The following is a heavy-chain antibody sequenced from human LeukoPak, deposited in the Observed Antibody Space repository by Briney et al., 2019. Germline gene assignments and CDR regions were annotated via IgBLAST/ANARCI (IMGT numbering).Heavy chain of an antibody. CDR3: AKSAGYYYDRSGQDY. CDR2: IRGSGGYT. Sequence: GGSLRLSCAASGFTFSSYAMSWVRQAPGKGLEWVSVIRGSGGYTHYAESVKGRCTISRDNSKNTLYLAMNNLRVEDTAVYYCAKSAGYYYDRSGQDYWGQGTLVTVSS. V-gene: IGHV3-23*01. CDR1: GFTFSSYA. D-gene: IGHD3-22*01. J-gene: IGHJ4*02.